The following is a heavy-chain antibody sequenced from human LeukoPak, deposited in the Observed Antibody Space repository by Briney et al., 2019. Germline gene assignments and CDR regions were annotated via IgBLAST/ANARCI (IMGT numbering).Heavy chain of an antibody. CDR3: ARDFDYDFWSGYSVTPSMGYFDY. J-gene: IGHJ4*02. V-gene: IGHV3-9*01. CDR2: ISWNSGSI. D-gene: IGHD3-3*01. CDR1: GFTFDDYA. Sequence: PGGSLRLSCAASGFTFDDYAMHWVRQAPGKGLEWVSGISWNSGSIGYADSVKGRFTISRDNAKNSLYLQMNSLRAEDTAVYYCARDFDYDFWSGYSVTPSMGYFDYWGQGTLVTVSS.